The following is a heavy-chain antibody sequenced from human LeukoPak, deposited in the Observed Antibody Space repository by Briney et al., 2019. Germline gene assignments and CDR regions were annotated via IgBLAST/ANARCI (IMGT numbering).Heavy chain of an antibody. CDR3: ARGGPDYDSDLPMDV. CDR1: GGSISSGGYY. CDR2: IYYSGST. J-gene: IGHJ6*02. V-gene: IGHV4-31*03. Sequence: SETLSLTCTVSGGSISSGGYYWSWIRQHPGKGLEWIGYIYYSGSTYYNPSLKSRVTISVDTSKNQFSLKLSSVTAADTAVYYCARGGPDYDSDLPMDVWGQGTTVTVSS. D-gene: IGHD3-22*01.